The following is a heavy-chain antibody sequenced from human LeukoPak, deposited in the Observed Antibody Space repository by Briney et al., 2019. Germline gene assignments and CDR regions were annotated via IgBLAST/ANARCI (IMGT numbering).Heavy chain of an antibody. CDR2: ISGSGGST. V-gene: IGHV3-23*01. J-gene: IGHJ4*02. CDR1: GLTFSSYA. D-gene: IGHD5-12*01. Sequence: GGSLRLSCEASGLTFSSYAMSWFRQAPGKGLKWASAISGSGGSTYYADSVKGRFTISRDNSKNTLYLQMNSLRAEDTAVYYCAKDGVDIVATEYYFDYWGQGTLVTVSS. CDR3: AKDGVDIVATEYYFDY.